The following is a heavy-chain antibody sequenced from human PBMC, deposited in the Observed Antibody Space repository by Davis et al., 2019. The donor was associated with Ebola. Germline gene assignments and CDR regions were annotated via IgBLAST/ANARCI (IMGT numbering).Heavy chain of an antibody. CDR3: AKGMGNSWHYYGMDV. CDR2: ISWNSGSI. D-gene: IGHD2-8*01. Sequence: SLKISCAVSGHTFDDSAMHWVRQGPGKGLEWVSGISWNSGSIGYADSVKGRFTISRDNAKNSLHLQMNSLRTEDTALYYCAKGMGNSWHYYGMDVWGQGTTVTVSS. V-gene: IGHV3-9*01. CDR1: GHTFDDSA. J-gene: IGHJ6*02.